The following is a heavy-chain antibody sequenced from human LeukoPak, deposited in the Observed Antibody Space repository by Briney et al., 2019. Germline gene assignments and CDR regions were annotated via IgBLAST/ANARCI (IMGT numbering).Heavy chain of an antibody. CDR1: GFTFSSYS. J-gene: IGHJ4*02. CDR3: ASNGKIVGATRDFDY. V-gene: IGHV3-21*01. D-gene: IGHD1-26*01. CDR2: ISSSSSYI. Sequence: GGSLRLSCAASGFTFSSYSMNWVRQAPGKGLEWVSSISSSSSYIYYADPVKGRFTISRDNAKNSLYLQMNSLRAEDTAVYYCASNGKIVGATRDFDYWGQGTLVTVSS.